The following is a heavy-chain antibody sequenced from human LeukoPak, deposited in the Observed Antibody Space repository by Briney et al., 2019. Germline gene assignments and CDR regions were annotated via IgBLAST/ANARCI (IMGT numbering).Heavy chain of an antibody. CDR3: AKDLGDYGDYEGMDV. Sequence: PGGSLRLSCAASGFTFDDYAMHWVRQAPGKGLEWVSGISWNSGSIGYADSVKGRFTISRDNAKNSLYLQMNSLRAEDTALYYCAKDLGDYGDYEGMDVWGQGTTVTVFS. V-gene: IGHV3-9*01. CDR1: GFTFDDYA. J-gene: IGHJ6*02. CDR2: ISWNSGSI. D-gene: IGHD4-17*01.